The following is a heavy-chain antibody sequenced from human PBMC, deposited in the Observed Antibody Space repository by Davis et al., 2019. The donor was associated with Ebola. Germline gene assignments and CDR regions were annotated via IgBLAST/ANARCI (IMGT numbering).Heavy chain of an antibody. J-gene: IGHJ4*02. CDR3: ARDGCTSDQKSEELDY. CDR1: VYTFTGHY. Sequence: SVPVSRMHSVYTFTGHYMFSLRLAPGHRLAWMGWNNPNSGGTNYAQKFQGRVTMTRDKSITTAYMELSRLRSDDTTVYYCARDGCTSDQKSEELDYWGQGPLVTVSS. V-gene: IGHV1-2*02. D-gene: IGHD2-8*01. CDR2: NNPNSGGT.